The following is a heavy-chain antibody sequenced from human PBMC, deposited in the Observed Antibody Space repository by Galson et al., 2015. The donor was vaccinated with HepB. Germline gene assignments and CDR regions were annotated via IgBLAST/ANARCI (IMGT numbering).Heavy chain of an antibody. CDR2: INPNSGGA. V-gene: IGHV1-2*02. D-gene: IGHD3-22*01. J-gene: IGHJ1*01. CDR1: GYTFTGYY. Sequence: SCAASGYTFTGYYLHWVRQAPGQGLEWMGWINPNSGGANYAQKFQGRVTMTRDTSISTAYMEVSRLTSDDTAVYYCARDYYDSSGPPAEYFQHWGQGTLIIVAS. CDR3: ARDYYDSSGPPAEYFQH.